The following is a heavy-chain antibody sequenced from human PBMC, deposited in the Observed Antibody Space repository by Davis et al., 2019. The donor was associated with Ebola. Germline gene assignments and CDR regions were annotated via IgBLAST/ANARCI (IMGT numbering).Heavy chain of an antibody. Sequence: GESLKISCAASGFTFSNAWMNWVRQAPGKGLEWVGFIRSKAYRGTTEYAASVKGRFTISRDDSKSIAYLQMNSLKTEDTAVYYCTRDYGGNSDYWGQGTLVTVSS. CDR2: IRSKAYRGTT. CDR1: GFTFSNAW. D-gene: IGHD4-23*01. J-gene: IGHJ4*02. CDR3: TRDYGGNSDY. V-gene: IGHV3-49*04.